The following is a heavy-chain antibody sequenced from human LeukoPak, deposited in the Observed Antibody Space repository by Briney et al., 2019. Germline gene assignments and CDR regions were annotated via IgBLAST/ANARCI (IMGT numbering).Heavy chain of an antibody. CDR2: IIPIFGKA. CDR1: GGTFTSYA. J-gene: IGHJ6*02. CDR3: ASTLYYYDGSGYYFGMDV. D-gene: IGHD3-22*01. Sequence: VASVKVSCKASGGTFTSYAISWVRQAPGQGLEWMGRIIPIFGKANYAQKFQGRVTITADKSTSTAYMELSSLRSEDTAVYYCASTLYYYDGSGYYFGMDVWGQGATVTVSS. V-gene: IGHV1-69*04.